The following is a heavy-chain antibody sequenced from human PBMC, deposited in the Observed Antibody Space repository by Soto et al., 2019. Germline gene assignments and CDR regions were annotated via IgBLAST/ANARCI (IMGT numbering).Heavy chain of an antibody. V-gene: IGHV1-18*01. D-gene: IGHD1-26*01. J-gene: IGHJ5*02. CDR2: ISADNVKT. CDR1: GYTFTRYG. CDR3: ARLISGTYSDWFDP. Sequence: QVQLVQSGAEVKKPGASVKVSCKASGYTFTRYGITWVRLAPGQGLEWKGWISADNVKTKYAQKIQGRVTRTTDTSTSTASVELRSLRSDDTAVYYCARLISGTYSDWFDPWGQGTLVTVSS.